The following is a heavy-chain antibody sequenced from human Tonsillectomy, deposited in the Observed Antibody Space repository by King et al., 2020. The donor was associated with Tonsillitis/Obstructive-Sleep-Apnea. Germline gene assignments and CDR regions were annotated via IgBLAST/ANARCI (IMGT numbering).Heavy chain of an antibody. D-gene: IGHD3-22*01. CDR3: ADPGGSSGPHDVFDI. CDR1: GFTFSSYA. V-gene: IGHV3-23*04. J-gene: IGHJ3*02. Sequence: VQLVESGGGLVQPGGSLRLSCAASGFTFSSYAINWVRQTPGKGLEWVSAISGSGNSTYYADSVKGRFTISRDNSKNTLYLQMNSLRAEDTAIYSCADPGGSSGPHDVFDIWGQGTMVTVSS. CDR2: ISGSGNST.